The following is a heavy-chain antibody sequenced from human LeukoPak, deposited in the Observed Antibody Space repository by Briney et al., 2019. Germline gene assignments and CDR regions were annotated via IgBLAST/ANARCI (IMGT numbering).Heavy chain of an antibody. J-gene: IGHJ6*03. Sequence: PSETLSLTCTVSGGSISSYYWSWIRQPPGKGLEWIGYIYYSGSTNYNPSLKSRVTMSVDTSKNQFSLKLSSVTAADTAVYYCARDLSNRGRDYYYYMDVRGKGTTVTVSS. CDR3: ARDLSNRGRDYYYYMDV. V-gene: IGHV4-59*12. D-gene: IGHD7-27*01. CDR2: IYYSGST. CDR1: GGSISSYY.